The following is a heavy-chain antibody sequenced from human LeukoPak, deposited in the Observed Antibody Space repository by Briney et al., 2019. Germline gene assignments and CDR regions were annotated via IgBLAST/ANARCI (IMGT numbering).Heavy chain of an antibody. Sequence: PGGSLRLSCAASGFTFSSYSMNWVRQAPGKGLEWVSSISSSSSYIYYADSVKGRFTISRDNAKNSLYLQMNSLRAEDTAVYYCARGNQGPNYYDSSGYYYWGQGTLVTVSS. CDR3: ARGNQGPNYYDSSGYYY. CDR1: GFTFSSYS. V-gene: IGHV3-21*01. CDR2: ISSSSSYI. J-gene: IGHJ4*02. D-gene: IGHD3-22*01.